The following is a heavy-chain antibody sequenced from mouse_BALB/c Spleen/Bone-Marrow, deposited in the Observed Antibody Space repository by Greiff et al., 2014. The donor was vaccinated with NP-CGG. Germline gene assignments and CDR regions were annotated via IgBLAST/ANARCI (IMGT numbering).Heavy chain of an antibody. V-gene: IGHV1S34*01. CDR1: DYSLTDYY. D-gene: IGHD1-1*01. CDR2: IRCYNGAT. J-gene: IGHJ4*01. Sequence: LVKTGASVKISCKASDYSLTDYYMHWVKQTHGKSLEWLGYIRCYNGATSYNQKFKGKATFTVDTYSSTDYMQYSRLTSEEPAVYSCARAEGIYYNGNSYALDDWGPGTSVTVSS. CDR3: ARAEGIYYNGNSYALDD.